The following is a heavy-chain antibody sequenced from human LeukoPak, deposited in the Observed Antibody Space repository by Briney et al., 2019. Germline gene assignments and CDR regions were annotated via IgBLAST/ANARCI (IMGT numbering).Heavy chain of an antibody. J-gene: IGHJ4*02. V-gene: IGHV3-48*02. Sequence: GGSLRLSCAASGFTFSSYSMNWVRQAPGKGLEWVSYISSSSGTIYYADSVKGRFTISRDNAKNSLYLQMNSLRDEDTAVYYCARSLRGYDILTGYLYWGQGTLVTVSS. CDR2: ISSSSGTI. CDR3: ARSLRGYDILTGYLY. D-gene: IGHD3-9*01. CDR1: GFTFSSYS.